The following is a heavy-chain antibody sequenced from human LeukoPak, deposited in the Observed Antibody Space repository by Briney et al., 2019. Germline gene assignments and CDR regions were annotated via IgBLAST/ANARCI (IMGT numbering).Heavy chain of an antibody. Sequence: GGSLRLSCAASGFTFGSYAMHWVRQAPGKGLEWVAVITHDGRNGYYADSVKGRFTFSRDNSRNTLFLQMSSLRPEDTAVYYCARDLSGTYMVDYWGQGTLVTVSS. J-gene: IGHJ4*02. CDR2: ITHDGRNG. CDR1: GFTFGSYA. D-gene: IGHD1-26*01. CDR3: ARDLSGTYMVDY. V-gene: IGHV3-30*04.